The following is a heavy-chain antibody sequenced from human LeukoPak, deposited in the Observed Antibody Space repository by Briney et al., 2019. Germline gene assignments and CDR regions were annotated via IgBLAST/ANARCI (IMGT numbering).Heavy chain of an antibody. J-gene: IGHJ4*02. CDR3: ARGGRFGEFPD. Sequence: ASVKVSCKASGYTFTSYAMHWVRQAPGQGLEWMGWINAGNGNTKYSQKFQGRVTITRDTSASTAYMELSSLRSEDTAVYYCARGGRFGEFPDWGQGTLVTVSS. D-gene: IGHD3-10*01. V-gene: IGHV1-3*01. CDR1: GYTFTSYA. CDR2: INAGNGNT.